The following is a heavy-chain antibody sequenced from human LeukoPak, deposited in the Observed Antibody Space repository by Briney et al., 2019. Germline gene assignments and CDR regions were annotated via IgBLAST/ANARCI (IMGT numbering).Heavy chain of an antibody. Sequence: GGSLRLSCAASGFTFSSYAKHWVRQAPGKGLEWVAVISYDGSNKYYADSVKGRFTISRDNSKNTLYLQMNSLRAEDTAVYSCARDPVLDIVVVPAANRFGGFVYWGQRALVTVSS. D-gene: IGHD2-2*01. CDR1: GFTFSSYA. CDR2: ISYDGSNK. V-gene: IGHV3-30-3*01. J-gene: IGHJ4*02. CDR3: ARDPVLDIVVVPAANRFGGFVY.